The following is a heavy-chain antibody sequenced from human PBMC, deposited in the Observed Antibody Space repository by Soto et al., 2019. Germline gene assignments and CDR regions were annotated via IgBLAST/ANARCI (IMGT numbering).Heavy chain of an antibody. D-gene: IGHD3-3*01. V-gene: IGHV4-39*01. CDR2: IYYSGST. Sequence: SETLSLTCTVSGGSISSSSYYWGWIRQPPGKGLEWIGSIYYSGSTYYNPSLKSRVTISVDTSKNQFSLKLSSVTAADTAVYYCARHGHYDFWSGYGYWYFDYWGQGTMVPVYS. CDR3: ARHGHYDFWSGYGYWYFDY. J-gene: IGHJ4*02. CDR1: GGSISSSSYY.